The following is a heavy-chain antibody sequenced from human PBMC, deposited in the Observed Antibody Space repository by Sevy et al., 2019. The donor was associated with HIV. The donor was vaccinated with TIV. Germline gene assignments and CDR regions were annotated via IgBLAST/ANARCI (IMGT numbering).Heavy chain of an antibody. V-gene: IGHV3-30-3*01. CDR1: GFTFSSYA. Sequence: GGSLRLSCAASGFTFSSYAMHWVRQAPGKGLEWVAVISYDGSNKYYADSVKGRFTISRDNSKNTLYLQMNSLRAEDTAVYYCARAGYCSGGSCYPPCYYYYYGMDVWGQGTTVTVSS. CDR3: ARAGYCSGGSCYPPCYYYYYGMDV. D-gene: IGHD2-15*01. CDR2: ISYDGSNK. J-gene: IGHJ6*02.